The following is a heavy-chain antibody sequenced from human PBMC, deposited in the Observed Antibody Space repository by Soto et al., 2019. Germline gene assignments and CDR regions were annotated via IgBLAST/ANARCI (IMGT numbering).Heavy chain of an antibody. Sequence: QVQLVQSGTEVKKPGASVKVTCKTSGYTFVDYDSNWLRQASGQVIEWMGWINPNTGNAVFAQKFQGRVTMTRNASISKAYMEMSSLQSEDTAIYYCARARTLNWLFPFNYWGQGTVVTVSS. J-gene: IGHJ4*02. V-gene: IGHV1-8*01. CDR3: ARARTLNWLFPFNY. CDR2: INPNTGNA. D-gene: IGHD6-19*01. CDR1: GYTFVDYD.